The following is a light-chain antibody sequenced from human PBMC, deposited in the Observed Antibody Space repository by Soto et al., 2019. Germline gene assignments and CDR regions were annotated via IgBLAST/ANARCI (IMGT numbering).Light chain of an antibody. CDR1: QSISSW. J-gene: IGKJ1*01. CDR3: QHYNSYPWT. V-gene: IGKV1-5*01. Sequence: DIQMTQSPSTLSASVGDRVTITCRASQSISSWLAWYQQKPGKAPKLLIYDASSLESGVPSRFSGSGSGTEFTLTIISLQPDDFATFYCQHYNSYPWTFGQGTKVEIK. CDR2: DAS.